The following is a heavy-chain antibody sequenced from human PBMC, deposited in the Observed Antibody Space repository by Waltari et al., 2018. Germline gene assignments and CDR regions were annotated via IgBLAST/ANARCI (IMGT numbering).Heavy chain of an antibody. V-gene: IGHV4-61*02. D-gene: IGHD1-20*01. CDR2: IYTSGST. J-gene: IGHJ4*02. CDR3: AREDTVTGTSDY. CDR1: GGSISSGSYY. Sequence: QVQLQESGPGLVKPSQTLSLTCTVSGGSISSGSYYWSWIRQPAGKGLEWIGRIYTSGSTNYNPSLKRRVTISVDTSKNQFSLKLSSVTAADTAVYYCAREDTVTGTSDYWGQGTLVTVSS.